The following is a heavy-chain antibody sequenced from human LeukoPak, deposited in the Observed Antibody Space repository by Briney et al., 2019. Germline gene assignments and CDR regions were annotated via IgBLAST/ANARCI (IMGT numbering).Heavy chain of an antibody. D-gene: IGHD1-26*01. Sequence: ASVKVSCKASGYTFTIYGISWVRRAPGQGLEWMGWISAYNGNTNYAQKLQGRVTMTTDTSTSTAYMELRSLRSDDTAVYYCARDVEGGYFDYWGQGTLVTVSS. CDR2: ISAYNGNT. J-gene: IGHJ4*02. CDR3: ARDVEGGYFDY. V-gene: IGHV1-18*01. CDR1: GYTFTIYG.